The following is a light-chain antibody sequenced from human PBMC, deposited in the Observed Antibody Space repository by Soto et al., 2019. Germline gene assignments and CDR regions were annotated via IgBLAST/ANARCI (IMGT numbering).Light chain of an antibody. Sequence: EIVLTQSPATLSLSPGERATLSCRAGQSVSSYLAWYQQKPGQAPRLLIYDASNRATGIPARFSGSGSGTDFTLTISSLEPEDFAVYYCQQRSNWPPGVTFGPGTKVDIK. CDR2: DAS. J-gene: IGKJ3*01. CDR3: QQRSNWPPGVT. CDR1: QSVSSY. V-gene: IGKV3-11*01.